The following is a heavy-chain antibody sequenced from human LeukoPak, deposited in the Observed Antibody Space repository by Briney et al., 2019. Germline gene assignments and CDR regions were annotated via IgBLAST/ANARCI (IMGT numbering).Heavy chain of an antibody. J-gene: IGHJ4*02. CDR3: AKPLEWNYYQYYFDY. CDR1: GFTFSSYA. CDR2: ISGSGGST. D-gene: IGHD1-7*01. Sequence: GGSLRLSCAASGFTFSSYAMSWVRQAPGKGLEWVSAISGSGGSTYYADSVKGRFTISRDNSKNTLYLQMNSLRAEDTAVYYCAKPLEWNYYQYYFDYWGQGTLVTVSS. V-gene: IGHV3-23*01.